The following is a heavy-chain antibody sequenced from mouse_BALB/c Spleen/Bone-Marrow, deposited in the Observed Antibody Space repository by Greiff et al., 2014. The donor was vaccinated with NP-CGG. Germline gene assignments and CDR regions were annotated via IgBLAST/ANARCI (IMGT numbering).Heavy chain of an antibody. V-gene: IGHV14-3*02. CDR3: AAYSSDSSTFAH. Sequence: ASGLMFEDTFLSCAWQRPEQGLEWIGRIDPANGNTKYDPKFQGKATITADTSSNTAYLQLSSLTSEDTAVYYSAAYSSDSSTFAHRGPRPMV. CDR2: IDPANGNT. J-gene: IGHJ3*01. CDR1: GLMFEDTF. D-gene: IGHD1-1*01.